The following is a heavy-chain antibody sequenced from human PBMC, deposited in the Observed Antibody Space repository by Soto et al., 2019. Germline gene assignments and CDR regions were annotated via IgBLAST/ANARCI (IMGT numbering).Heavy chain of an antibody. D-gene: IGHD3-10*01. CDR3: ARDKLWFGELPPTFDY. CDR2: IKQDGSEK. V-gene: IGHV3-7*01. J-gene: IGHJ4*02. Sequence: EVQLVESGGGLVQPGGSLRLSCAASGFTFSSYWMSWVRQAPGKGLEWVANIKQDGSEKYYVDSVKGRFSISRDNAKNSLYLQMNSLRAEDTAVYYCARDKLWFGELPPTFDYWGQGTLVTVSS. CDR1: GFTFSSYW.